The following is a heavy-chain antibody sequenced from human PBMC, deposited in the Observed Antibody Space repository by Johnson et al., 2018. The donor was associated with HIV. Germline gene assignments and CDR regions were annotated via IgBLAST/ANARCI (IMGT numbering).Heavy chain of an antibody. CDR2: ISGSGGST. CDR3: TRDRGAGSSGAVDI. V-gene: IGHV3-NL1*01. D-gene: IGHD6-6*01. J-gene: IGHJ3*02. Sequence: QVQLVESGGGVVQPGRSLRLSCAASGFAFSNYGMHWVRQAPGKGLEWVSAISGSGGSTYYADSVKGRFTISRDNSKNTLYLQMNSLRAEDTAVYYCTRDRGAGSSGAVDIWGQGTMVTVSS. CDR1: GFAFSNYG.